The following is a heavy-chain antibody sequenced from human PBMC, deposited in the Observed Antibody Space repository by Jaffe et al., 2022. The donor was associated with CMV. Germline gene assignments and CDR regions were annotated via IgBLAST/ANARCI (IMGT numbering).Heavy chain of an antibody. J-gene: IGHJ5*02. D-gene: IGHD2-21*02. CDR1: GDSINNYY. V-gene: IGHV4-59*01. Sequence: QVQLQESGPGLVKPSETLSLTCTVSGDSINNYYWNWIRQTPGKGLEWIGYIHYSGGTHYNPSLKDRITMSLDTSKNQFSLRLTSVAAADTAVYYCARRVLSEVTTSEHNWLAPWGQGTLVTVSS. CDR3: ARRVLSEVTTSEHNWLAP. CDR2: IHYSGGT.